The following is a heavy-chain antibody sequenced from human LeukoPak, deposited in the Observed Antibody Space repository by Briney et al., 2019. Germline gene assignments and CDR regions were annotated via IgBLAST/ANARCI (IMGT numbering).Heavy chain of an antibody. CDR1: GFTFSTYA. D-gene: IGHD4-11*01. J-gene: IGHJ4*02. CDR3: ARSNGLRYFDR. Sequence: GGSLRLSCAASGFTFSTYAMNWIRQAPGKGLEWVAYFGSTGAIHYADSMRGRFTISRDNAEMSLFLQMNSLRVDDTAVYYCARSNGLRYFDRWGQGTLVTVSS. CDR2: FGSTGAI. V-gene: IGHV3-48*03.